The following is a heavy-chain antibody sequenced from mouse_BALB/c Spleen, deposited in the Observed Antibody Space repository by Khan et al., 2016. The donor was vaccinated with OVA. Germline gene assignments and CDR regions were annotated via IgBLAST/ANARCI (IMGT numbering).Heavy chain of an antibody. D-gene: IGHD2-14*01. CDR2: INPSNGYT. J-gene: IGHJ3*01. CDR1: GYTFTSYT. CDR3: VRDGAYHRNDGWFAY. V-gene: IGHV1-4*01. Sequence: VQLQESGAELARPGASVKMSCKASGYTFTSYTIHWIKERPGQGLEWIGNINPSNGYTNYNQKFKDKATLTTDKSSTTAYLQLSSLTSDDSAVYNCVRDGAYHRNDGWFAYWGQGTLVTVS.